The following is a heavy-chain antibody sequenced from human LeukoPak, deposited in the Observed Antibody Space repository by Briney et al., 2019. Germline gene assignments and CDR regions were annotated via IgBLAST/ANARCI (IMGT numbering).Heavy chain of an antibody. CDR1: GGTFSSYA. CDR3: ARDYYDSSGYYYEGFDY. D-gene: IGHD3-22*01. V-gene: IGHV1-69*05. J-gene: IGHJ4*02. Sequence: ASVKVSCKASGGTFSSYAISWVRQAPGQGFEWMGRIIPIFGTANYAQKFQGRVTITTDESTSTAYMELSSLRSEDTAVYYCARDYYDSSGYYYEGFDYWGQGTLVTVSS. CDR2: IIPIFGTA.